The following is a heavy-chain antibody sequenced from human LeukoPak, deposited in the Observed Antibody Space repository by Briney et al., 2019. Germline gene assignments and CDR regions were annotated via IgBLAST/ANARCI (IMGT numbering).Heavy chain of an antibody. D-gene: IGHD6-6*01. J-gene: IGHJ4*02. CDR3: AREGLAARPFDY. V-gene: IGHV1-69*13. CDR1: GGTFSSCA. CDR2: IIPIFGTA. Sequence: SVKVCCKASGGTFSSCAISWVRPAPGQGLAWMGGIIPIFGTANYAQKFQGRVTITADESTSTAYMEPSSLRSEDTAVYYCAREGLAARPFDYWGQGTLATVSS.